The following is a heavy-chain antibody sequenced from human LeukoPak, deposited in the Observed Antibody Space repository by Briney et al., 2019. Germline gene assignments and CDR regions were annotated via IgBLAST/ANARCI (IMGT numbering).Heavy chain of an antibody. D-gene: IGHD2-21*02. CDR2: INHSGST. CDR3: ARVLVVTAKPGDFDY. Sequence: SETLSLTCAVYGGSFSGYYWSWIRQPPGKGLEWIGEINHSGSTNYNPSLKSRVTISVDTSKNQFSLKLSSVTAADTAVYYCARVLVVTAKPGDFDYWGQGTLVTVSS. CDR1: GGSFSGYY. J-gene: IGHJ4*02. V-gene: IGHV4-34*01.